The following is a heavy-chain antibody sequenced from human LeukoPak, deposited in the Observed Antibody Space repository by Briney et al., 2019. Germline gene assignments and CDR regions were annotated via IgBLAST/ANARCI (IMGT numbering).Heavy chain of an antibody. CDR1: GGSISSHY. CDR3: ARDGAGSGSYSWYFDY. V-gene: IGHV4-59*11. CDR2: IYYSGST. Sequence: PSETLSLTCTVSGGSISSHYWSWIRQPPGKGLEWIGYIYYSGSTNYNPSLKSRVTISVDTSKNQFSLKLSSVTAADTAVYYCARDGAGSGSYSWYFDYWGQGTLVTVSS. J-gene: IGHJ4*02. D-gene: IGHD3-10*01.